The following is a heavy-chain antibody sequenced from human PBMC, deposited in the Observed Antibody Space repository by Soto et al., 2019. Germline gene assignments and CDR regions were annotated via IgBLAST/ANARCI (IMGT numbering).Heavy chain of an antibody. CDR2: IYYSGST. Sequence: QLQLQESGPGLVKPSETLSLTCTVSGGSISSSSHYWGWIRQPPGMGLEWIGSIYYSGSTYYNPSLKSRVTISVDTSKNQFSLKLSSVTAADTAVYYCARHSEPYSGSYYCDYWGQGTLVTVSS. V-gene: IGHV4-39*01. D-gene: IGHD1-26*01. CDR3: ARHSEPYSGSYYCDY. CDR1: GGSISSSSHY. J-gene: IGHJ4*02.